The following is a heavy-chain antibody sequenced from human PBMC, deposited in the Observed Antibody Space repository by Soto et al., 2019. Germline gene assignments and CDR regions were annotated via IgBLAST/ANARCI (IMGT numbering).Heavy chain of an antibody. CDR3: ASCSGSYNNYFDY. J-gene: IGHJ4*02. D-gene: IGHD1-26*01. Sequence: ASVKVSCKASGYTFTGYYMHWVRQAPGQGLEWMGWINPNSGGTNYAQKFQGRVTMTRDTSTSTVYMELSSLRSEDTAVYYCASCSGSYNNYFDYWGQGTLVTVSS. CDR2: INPNSGGT. CDR1: GYTFTGYY. V-gene: IGHV1-2*02.